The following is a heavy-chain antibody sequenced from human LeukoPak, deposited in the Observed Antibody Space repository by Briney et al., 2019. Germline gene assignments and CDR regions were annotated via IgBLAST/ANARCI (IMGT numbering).Heavy chain of an antibody. CDR1: GGSVSSSSYY. D-gene: IGHD3-10*01. CDR3: ARGIYGSGSYYGGWFDP. Sequence: PSETLPLTCTVSGGSVSSSSYYWGCIRQPPGKGLECIGSIYYSGSTYYNPSLKSRVTISVDTSKNQFSLKLSSVTAADTAVYYCARGIYGSGSYYGGWFDPWGQGTLVTVSS. V-gene: IGHV4-39*07. CDR2: IYYSGST. J-gene: IGHJ5*02.